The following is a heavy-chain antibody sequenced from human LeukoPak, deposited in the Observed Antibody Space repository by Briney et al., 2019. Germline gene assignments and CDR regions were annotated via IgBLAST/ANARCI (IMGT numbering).Heavy chain of an antibody. CDR1: GGSFSGYY. Sequence: PETLSLTCAVYGGSFSGYYWSWIRQPPGKGLEWIGEINHSGSTNYNPSLKSRVTISVDTSKNQFSLKLSSVTAADTAVYYCARARHYYGSGSYIYYYYGMDVWGQGTTVTVSS. CDR2: INHSGST. J-gene: IGHJ6*02. CDR3: ARARHYYGSGSYIYYYYGMDV. D-gene: IGHD3-10*01. V-gene: IGHV4-34*01.